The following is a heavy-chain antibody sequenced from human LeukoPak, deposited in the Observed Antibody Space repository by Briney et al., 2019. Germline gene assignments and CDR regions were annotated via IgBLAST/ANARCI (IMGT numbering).Heavy chain of an antibody. D-gene: IGHD2-2*01. J-gene: IGHJ6*03. V-gene: IGHV3-23*01. CDR2: ISSMGVST. CDR1: GFTFSSYT. Sequence: GGSLRLSRADSGFTFSSYTMNWVRQAPGKGLEWVSGISSMGVSTYYADSVKGRFTISRDNSKNTLYLQMDSLGTEDTAVYYCARMPSTEIYYFYYMDVWGKGTTVTVSS. CDR3: ARMPSTEIYYFYYMDV.